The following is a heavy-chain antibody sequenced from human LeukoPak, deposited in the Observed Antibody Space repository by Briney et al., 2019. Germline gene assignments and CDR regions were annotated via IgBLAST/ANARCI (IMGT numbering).Heavy chain of an antibody. Sequence: PGGSLRLSCAASGFSVSSKYMSWVRQAPGRGLEWVSVLYTASDTYYADSVKGRFTISRDNSKSTLSLQMNSLRPDDTALYYCAGGQMFTSGGFESWGQGPLVTVSS. CDR3: AGGQMFTSGGFES. CDR2: LYTASDT. D-gene: IGHD6-19*01. CDR1: GFSVSSKY. V-gene: IGHV3-53*01. J-gene: IGHJ4*02.